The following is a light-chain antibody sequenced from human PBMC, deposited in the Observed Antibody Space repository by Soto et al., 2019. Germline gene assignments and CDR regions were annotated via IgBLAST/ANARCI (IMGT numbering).Light chain of an antibody. CDR2: SNN. Sequence: QSVLTQPPSASGTPGQTVTISCSGSSSNIGSNTVKWYQQLPGTAPKLLIYSNNQRPSGVPDRFSGSKSGTSASLAISGLQSDDEADYYCAAWDDSLNGWVFGGGTKVTVL. CDR3: AAWDDSLNGWV. V-gene: IGLV1-44*01. J-gene: IGLJ3*02. CDR1: SSNIGSNT.